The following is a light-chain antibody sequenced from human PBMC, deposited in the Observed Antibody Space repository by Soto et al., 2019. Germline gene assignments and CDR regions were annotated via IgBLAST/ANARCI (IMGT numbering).Light chain of an antibody. J-gene: IGKJ2*01. CDR2: VAS. CDR1: QSVSSSY. CDR3: QQYGSSPYT. V-gene: IGKV3-20*01. Sequence: EIVLTQSPGTLYLSPGERATLSCRASQSVSSSYLAWYQQKPGQAPRLLIYVASSRATGIPDKFSGSGSGTDFTLTISRLEPEDCAVYYCQQYGSSPYTFGQGTKLEIK.